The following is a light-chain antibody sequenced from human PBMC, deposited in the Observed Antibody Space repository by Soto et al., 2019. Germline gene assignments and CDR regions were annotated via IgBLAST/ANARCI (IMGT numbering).Light chain of an antibody. CDR2: RXX. V-gene: IGLV1-47*01. J-gene: IGLJ2*01. CDR1: SSNIGSNY. Sequence: QSVLTQPPSASGTPGQRVTISCSGSSSNIGSNYVYWYQQLPGTAPKLLIYRXXXRPSGVXXXXXXXXXXXXXXXXXXXXRXEDEADYYCAAWDDSLSGLVVFGGGTKLTVL. CDR3: AAWDDSLSGLVV.